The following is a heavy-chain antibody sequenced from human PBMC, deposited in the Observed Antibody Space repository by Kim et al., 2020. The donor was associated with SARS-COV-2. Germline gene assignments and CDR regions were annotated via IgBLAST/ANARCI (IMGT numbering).Heavy chain of an antibody. D-gene: IGHD6-13*01. CDR3: ARDLAAAGQGLYYYYYGMDV. CDR1: GFTFSSYG. CDR2: IWYDGSNK. V-gene: IGHV3-33*01. Sequence: GGSLRLSCAASGFTFSSYGMHWVRQAPGKGLEWVAVIWYDGSNKYYADSVKGRFTISRDNSKNTLYLQMNSLRAEDTAVYYCARDLAAAGQGLYYYYYGMDVWGQGTTVTVSS. J-gene: IGHJ6*02.